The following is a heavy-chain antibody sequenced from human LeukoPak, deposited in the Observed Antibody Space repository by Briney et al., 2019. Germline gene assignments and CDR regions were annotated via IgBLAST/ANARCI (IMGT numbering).Heavy chain of an antibody. CDR3: AGGDYYGSGSARRHWFDP. CDR2: IEQHGNEK. Sequence: GGSLRLSCSASGFTFSSYCMNWVRQAPGKGLEWVANIEQHGNEKYYMDSVKGRFTISRDNAKNSRYLEMNSLRAEDTAVYYCAGGDYYGSGSARRHWFDPWGQGTLVTVSS. J-gene: IGHJ5*02. CDR1: GFTFSSYC. D-gene: IGHD3-10*01. V-gene: IGHV3-7*04.